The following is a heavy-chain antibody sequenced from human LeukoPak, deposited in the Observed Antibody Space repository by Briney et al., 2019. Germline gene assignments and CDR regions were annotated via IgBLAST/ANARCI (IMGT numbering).Heavy chain of an antibody. V-gene: IGHV3-13*01. D-gene: IGHD6-6*01. Sequence: GGSLRLSCAASGFTFSSYDMHWVRQATGKGLEWVSAIGTAGDTYYPGSVKGRFTISRENAKNSLYLQMNSLRAGDTAVYYCARALPYSSSSGGIDYWGQGTLVTVSS. CDR1: GFTFSSYD. CDR2: IGTAGDT. J-gene: IGHJ4*02. CDR3: ARALPYSSSSGGIDY.